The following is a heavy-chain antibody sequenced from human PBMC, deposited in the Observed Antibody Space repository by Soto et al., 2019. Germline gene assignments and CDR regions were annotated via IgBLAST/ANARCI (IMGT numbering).Heavy chain of an antibody. D-gene: IGHD3-22*01. CDR3: ARDKRVTMIGGWFDP. CDR1: GYSIISGYY. J-gene: IGHJ5*02. V-gene: IGHV4-38-2*01. CDR2: IYHSGKT. Sequence: PSETLSLTCVVSGYSIISGYYWAWVRQPPGKELEWIGSIYHSGKTYYKPSLRSRVTVSVDTSKNQFSMKLISVTAADTAVYYCARDKRVTMIGGWFDPWGQGTLVTVSS.